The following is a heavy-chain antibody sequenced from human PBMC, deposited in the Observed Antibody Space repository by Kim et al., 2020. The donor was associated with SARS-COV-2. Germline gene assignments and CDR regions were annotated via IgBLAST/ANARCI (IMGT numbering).Heavy chain of an antibody. Sequence: SETLSLTCAVYGGSFSGYYWSWIRQPPGKGLEWIGEINHSGSTNYNPSLKSRVTISVDTSKNQFSLKLSSVTAADTAVYYCARMGITMVRGVPSNWFDP. V-gene: IGHV4-34*01. J-gene: IGHJ5*02. CDR1: GGSFSGYY. CDR2: INHSGST. CDR3: ARMGITMVRGVPSNWFDP. D-gene: IGHD3-10*01.